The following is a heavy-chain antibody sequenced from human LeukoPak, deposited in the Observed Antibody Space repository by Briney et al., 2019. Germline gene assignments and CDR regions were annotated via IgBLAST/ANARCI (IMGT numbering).Heavy chain of an antibody. CDR2: IYYSGST. V-gene: IGHV4-59*01. J-gene: IGHJ4*02. Sequence: SETLSLTCTVSGGSISSYYWSWIRQPPGKGLEWIGYIYYSGSTNYNPSLKSRVTISVDTSKNQFSLKLSSVTAADTAVYYCARVNSAWYGALDYWGQGTMVTVSS. CDR3: ARVNSAWYGALDY. D-gene: IGHD6-19*01. CDR1: GGSISSYY.